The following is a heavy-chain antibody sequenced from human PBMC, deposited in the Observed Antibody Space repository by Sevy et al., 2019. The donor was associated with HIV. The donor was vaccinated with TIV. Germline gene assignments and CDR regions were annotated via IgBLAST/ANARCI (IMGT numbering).Heavy chain of an antibody. CDR3: TTDHRRDGIVVVPFEY. CDR1: GFTFSNAW. D-gene: IGHD2-15*01. J-gene: IGHJ4*02. CDR2: IRSKAGGGTT. Sequence: GGSLRLSCAASGFTFSNAWMSWVRQSPGKGLEWVGRIRSKAGGGTTDYATIVKGKFTISRDDSRDILYLQLNSLETEDTAIYYCTTDHRRDGIVVVPFEYWGQGTLVTVSS. V-gene: IGHV3-15*01.